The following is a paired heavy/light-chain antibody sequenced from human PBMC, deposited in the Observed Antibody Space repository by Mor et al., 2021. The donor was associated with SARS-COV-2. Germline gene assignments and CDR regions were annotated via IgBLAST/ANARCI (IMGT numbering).Heavy chain of an antibody. J-gene: IGHJ4*02. Sequence: QVQLVESGGTVVQPGRSLRLSCATSGFTFSTYAMHWVRQAPGKGLEWVAVMSYDERNEYYADSVKGRFTISRDNSKNTLSLQMNSLRSEDTAVYYCTRGKGIAFHFDYWGQGTMVTVSS. D-gene: IGHD6-13*01. V-gene: IGHV3-30*01. CDR3: TRGKGIAFHFDY. CDR2: MSYDERNE. CDR1: GFTFSTYA.
Light chain of an antibody. CDR3: QQYNDWPLWT. CDR1: QSISSN. CDR2: DAF. V-gene: IGKV3-15*01. J-gene: IGKJ1*01. Sequence: EIVMTQSPATLSVSPGERATLSCRASQSISSNLAWYQQKPGQAPRLLIYDAFTRASGTPARFSGSGSGTEFTLTISSLQSEDFAVYHCQQYNDWPLWTFGQGTKVEIK.